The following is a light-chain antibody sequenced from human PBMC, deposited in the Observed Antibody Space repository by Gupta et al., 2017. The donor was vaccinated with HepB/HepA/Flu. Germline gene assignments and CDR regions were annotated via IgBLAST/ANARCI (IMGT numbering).Light chain of an antibody. CDR2: YND. V-gene: IGLV1-44*01. J-gene: IGLJ2*01. CDR3: AALDTSLNVVV. Sequence: QTVLPPSTSVSAPPGQRFTISRSGSSSNVGRNKVNWYQQPPGTPPKLLIYYNDERPSGVPDRISGSKSGTAASLAISGLQPEDEADYCCAALDTSLNVVVFGGGTKLTVL. CDR1: SSNVGRNK.